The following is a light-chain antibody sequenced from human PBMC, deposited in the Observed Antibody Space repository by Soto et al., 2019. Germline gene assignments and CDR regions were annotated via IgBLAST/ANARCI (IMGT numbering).Light chain of an antibody. J-gene: IGLJ3*02. CDR1: SSDIGGYTY. CDR3: SSYTSSSTWV. Sequence: QSALTQPASVSGSPGQSITISCTGTSSDIGGYTYVSWYQQHPGKAPKLMIYEVSNRPSGVSNRFSASKSGNTASLTISGLQAEDEADYYCSSYTSSSTWVFGGGTKVTFL. V-gene: IGLV2-14*01. CDR2: EVS.